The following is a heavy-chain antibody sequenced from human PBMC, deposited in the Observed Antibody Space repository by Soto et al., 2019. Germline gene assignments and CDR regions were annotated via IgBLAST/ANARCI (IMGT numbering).Heavy chain of an antibody. Sequence: GGSLRLSCAASGFTLSSYGMHWVRQAPGKGLEWVAVIWYDGSNKYYADSVKGRFTISRDNSKNTLYLQMNSLRAEDTAVYYCARDHSSSWPKSFDYWGQGTLVTVSS. CDR3: ARDHSSSWPKSFDY. D-gene: IGHD6-13*01. CDR1: GFTLSSYG. CDR2: IWYDGSNK. J-gene: IGHJ4*02. V-gene: IGHV3-33*01.